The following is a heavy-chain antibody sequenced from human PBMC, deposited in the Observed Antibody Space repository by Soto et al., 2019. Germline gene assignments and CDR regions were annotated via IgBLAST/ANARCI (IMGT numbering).Heavy chain of an antibody. D-gene: IGHD2-15*01. Sequence: PGGSLRLSCAASGFTFSTYGMTWVRQAPGKGLEWVSTIHGSGVSTYYADSVKGRFTISRDNSKNTLYLQMNSLRAEDTAVYSCAIHPYPWYQYQDTAVCGQGTTVTVSS. V-gene: IGHV3-23*01. CDR1: GFTFSTYG. CDR3: AIHPYPWYQYQDTAV. CDR2: IHGSGVST. J-gene: IGHJ6*02.